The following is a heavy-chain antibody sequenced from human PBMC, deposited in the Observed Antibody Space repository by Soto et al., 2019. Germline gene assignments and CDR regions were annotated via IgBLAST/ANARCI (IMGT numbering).Heavy chain of an antibody. V-gene: IGHV3-23*01. CDR3: AKATSATCTGSICYSFDY. J-gene: IGHJ4*02. D-gene: IGHD2-21*01. Sequence: VQLLESGGGLVQPGGSLRLSCVASGFTFSSYAMSWVRQAPGQRLEWVATFSGGRDTTWHADSVKGRFTVSRDSSKNTLSLEMNSLRPEDTALYYCAKATSATCTGSICYSFDYWGQGILVTGTS. CDR2: FSGGRDTT. CDR1: GFTFSSYA.